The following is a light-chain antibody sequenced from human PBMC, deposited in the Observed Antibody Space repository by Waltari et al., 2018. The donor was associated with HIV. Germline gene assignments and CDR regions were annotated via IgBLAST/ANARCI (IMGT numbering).Light chain of an antibody. Sequence: TVVTPEPSLTVSPAGTVTPTCTSPTGSVTTCHYPSCFQLKPGQPPRPLIYSTNNRLPRTPERFSGSLLGDRAALTVSLVHLEDEADYYCLLYYSGVEPLWVFGGGTKLTVL. J-gene: IGLJ3*02. V-gene: IGLV7-43*01. CDR2: STN. CDR3: LLYYSGVEPLWV. CDR1: TGSVTTCHY.